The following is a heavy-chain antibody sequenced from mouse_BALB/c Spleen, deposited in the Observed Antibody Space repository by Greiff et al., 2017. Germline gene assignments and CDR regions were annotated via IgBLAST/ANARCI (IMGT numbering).Heavy chain of an antibody. CDR3: AKRGDGYYVAWFAY. CDR1: GFNIKDTY. Sequence: EVQLQQSGAELVKPGASVKLSCTASGFNIKDTYMHWVKQRPEQGLEWIGRIDPANGNTKYDPKFQGKATITADTSSNTAYLQLSSLTSEDTAVYYCAKRGDGYYVAWFAYWGQGTLVTVSA. J-gene: IGHJ3*01. CDR2: IDPANGNT. D-gene: IGHD2-3*01. V-gene: IGHV14-3*02.